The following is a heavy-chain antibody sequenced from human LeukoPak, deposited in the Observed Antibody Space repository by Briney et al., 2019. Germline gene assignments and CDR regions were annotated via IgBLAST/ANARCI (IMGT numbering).Heavy chain of an antibody. D-gene: IGHD2-2*01. Sequence: GGSLRLSCAASGFTFSSYALSWVRQAPGKGLEWVSAISGSGGSTYYADPVKGRFTISRDNSKNTLYLQMNSLRAEDTAVYYCAKDHYIVLLPAARGQGTLVTVSS. CDR1: GFTFSSYA. V-gene: IGHV3-23*01. CDR3: AKDHYIVLLPAA. CDR2: ISGSGGST. J-gene: IGHJ4*02.